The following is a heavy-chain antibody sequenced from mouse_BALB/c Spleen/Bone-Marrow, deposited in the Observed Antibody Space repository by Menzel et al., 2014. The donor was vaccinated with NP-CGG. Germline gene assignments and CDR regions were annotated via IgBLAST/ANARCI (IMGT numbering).Heavy chain of an antibody. J-gene: IGHJ2*01. V-gene: IGHV5-6-5*01. D-gene: IGHD1-1*01. CDR3: ARGEIYYYGSTHYFDY. CDR1: GFTFSSYA. Sequence: EVKLVESGGGLVKPGGSLKLSCAASGFTFSSYAMSWVRQTPEKRLEWVASITRGGNTNYPDSVKGRFTISRDNARDILYLQMSSLRSEDTAMYYCARGEIYYYGSTHYFDYWGQGTTLTVSS. CDR2: ITRGGNT.